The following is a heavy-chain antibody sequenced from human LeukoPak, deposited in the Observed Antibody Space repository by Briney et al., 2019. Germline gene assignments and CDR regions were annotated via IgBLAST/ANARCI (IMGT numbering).Heavy chain of an antibody. V-gene: IGHV3-33*08. Sequence: GGSLRLSCAASGFTFSSYGMHWVRQAPGKGLEWVAVIWYDGSKKYYADSVKGRFTISRDNSKNTLYLQMDSLRAEGTAVYYCARYNTGSVDYWGQGTLVTVSS. CDR1: GFTFSSYG. J-gene: IGHJ4*02. D-gene: IGHD2-8*02. CDR2: IWYDGSKK. CDR3: ARYNTGSVDY.